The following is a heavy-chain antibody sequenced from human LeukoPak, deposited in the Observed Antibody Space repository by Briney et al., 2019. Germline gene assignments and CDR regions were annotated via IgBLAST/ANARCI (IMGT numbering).Heavy chain of an antibody. CDR2: MNPNSGNT. Sequence: GASVKVSCKASGYTFTSYDINWVRQATGQGLEWMGWMNPNSGNTGYAQKFQGRVTMTRNTSISTAYMELSSLRSEDTAVYYCATRPGGARGFDYWGQGTLVTVSS. J-gene: IGHJ4*02. CDR1: GYTFTSYD. V-gene: IGHV1-8*01. CDR3: ATRPGGARGFDY. D-gene: IGHD2-21*01.